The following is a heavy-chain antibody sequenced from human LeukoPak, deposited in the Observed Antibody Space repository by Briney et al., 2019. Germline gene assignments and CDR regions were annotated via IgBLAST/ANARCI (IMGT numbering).Heavy chain of an antibody. J-gene: IGHJ4*02. D-gene: IGHD3-22*01. CDR3: ARHGPYDGSGYLDY. CDR1: RYSFTSYW. Sequence: GEPLKISCKGSRYSFTSYWIAWVRQMPGKGLEWMGMIYPADSDTRYSPSFQGQVSISVDKSISTAYLQWSSLKASDTAMYYCARHGPYDGSGYLDYWGQGALVIVSS. V-gene: IGHV5-51*01. CDR2: IYPADSDT.